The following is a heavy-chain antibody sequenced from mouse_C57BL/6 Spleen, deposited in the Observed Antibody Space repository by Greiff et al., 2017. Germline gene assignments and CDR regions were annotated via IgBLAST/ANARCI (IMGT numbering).Heavy chain of an antibody. V-gene: IGHV1-69*01. Sequence: VQLQQPGAELVMPGASVKLSCKASGYTFTSYWMHWVKQRPGQGLEWIGEIDPADSYTNYNQKFKGKATLTVDKSSSTAYMQLSSLTSEDSAVYYCARWLLTLYAMDYWGQGTSVTVSS. D-gene: IGHD2-3*01. J-gene: IGHJ4*01. CDR2: IDPADSYT. CDR3: ARWLLTLYAMDY. CDR1: GYTFTSYW.